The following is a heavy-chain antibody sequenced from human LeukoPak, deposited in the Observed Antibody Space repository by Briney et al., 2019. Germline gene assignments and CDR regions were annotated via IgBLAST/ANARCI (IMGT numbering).Heavy chain of an antibody. CDR2: ISGSGGST. D-gene: IGHD2-2*02. CDR1: GSTFSSYA. V-gene: IGHV3-23*01. CDR3: AKDRDIVVVPAAISY. J-gene: IGHJ4*02. Sequence: GGSLRLSCAASGSTFSSYAMSWVRQAPGKGLEWVSAISGSGGSTYYADSVKGRFTISRDNSKNTLYLQMNSLRAEDTAIYYCAKDRDIVVVPAAISYWGQGTLVTVSS.